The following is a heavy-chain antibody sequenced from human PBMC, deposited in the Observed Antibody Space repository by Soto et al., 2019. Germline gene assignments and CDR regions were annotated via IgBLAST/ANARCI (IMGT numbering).Heavy chain of an antibody. D-gene: IGHD6-13*01. CDR3: ASSSSWNFVGFDY. J-gene: IGHJ4*02. Sequence: GASVKVSCTASGYTFTSYYMHWVRQAPGQGLEWMGWISAYNGNTNYAQKLQGRVTMTTDTSTSTAYMELRSLRSDDTAVYYCASSSSWNFVGFDYWGQGTLVTVSS. CDR2: ISAYNGNT. V-gene: IGHV1-18*04. CDR1: GYTFTSYY.